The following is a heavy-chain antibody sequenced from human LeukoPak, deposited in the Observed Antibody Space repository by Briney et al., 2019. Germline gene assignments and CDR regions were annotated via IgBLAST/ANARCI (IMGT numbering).Heavy chain of an antibody. Sequence: SQTLSLTCALPGDTVSSNSAAWNWIRQSPTRGLEWLVRTLYRAKWNNDYAVSVKSRVTVNPDTSENQFSLQLDSVTPEDTAVYYCARGRTGLGGYNDAFDIWGQGTMVTVSS. J-gene: IGHJ3*02. CDR1: GDTVSSNSAA. CDR3: ARGRTGLGGYNDAFDI. CDR2: TLYRAKWNN. D-gene: IGHD5-18*01. V-gene: IGHV6-1*01.